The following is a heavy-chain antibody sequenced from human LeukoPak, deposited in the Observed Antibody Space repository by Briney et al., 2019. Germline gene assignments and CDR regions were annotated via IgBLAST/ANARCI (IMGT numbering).Heavy chain of an antibody. CDR3: ARDEVYYGSGRLWYYGMDV. D-gene: IGHD3-10*01. Sequence: PSETLSLTCTVSGGSISSSSYYWGWIRQPPGKGLEWIGSIYYSGSTYYNPSLKSRVTISVDTSKNQFSLKLSSVTAADTAVYYCARDEVYYGSGRLWYYGMDVWGQGTTVTVSS. J-gene: IGHJ6*02. CDR1: GGSISSSSYY. V-gene: IGHV4-39*07. CDR2: IYYSGST.